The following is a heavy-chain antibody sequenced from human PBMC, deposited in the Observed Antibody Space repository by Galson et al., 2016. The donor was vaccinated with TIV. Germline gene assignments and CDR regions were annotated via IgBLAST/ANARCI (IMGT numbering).Heavy chain of an antibody. V-gene: IGHV1-69*13. CDR3: AKDRNTAFDTHYSYYGLDV. Sequence: SVKVSCKASGGTFSSYVIKWVRQAPGQGPEWMGEIIPMFGTANYAQKFQGRVTITADESTSTAYMELSSLRSEDTAVYYCAKDRNTAFDTHYSYYGLDVWGQGTTVIVSS. CDR1: GGTFSSYV. J-gene: IGHJ6*02. D-gene: IGHD5-18*01. CDR2: IIPMFGTA.